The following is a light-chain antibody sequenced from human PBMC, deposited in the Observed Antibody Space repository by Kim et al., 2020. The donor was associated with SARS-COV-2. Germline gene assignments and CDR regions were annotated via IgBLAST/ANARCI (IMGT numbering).Light chain of an antibody. J-gene: IGKJ1*01. CDR1: QNINNW. Sequence: GDRVTITCRASQNINNWLAWYQQKPGKAPKLLMYKASTLESGVPSRFSGSGSGTEFTLTINSLQPDDFATYYCQQYDTYSWTFGQGTKVDIK. V-gene: IGKV1-5*03. CDR2: KAS. CDR3: QQYDTYSWT.